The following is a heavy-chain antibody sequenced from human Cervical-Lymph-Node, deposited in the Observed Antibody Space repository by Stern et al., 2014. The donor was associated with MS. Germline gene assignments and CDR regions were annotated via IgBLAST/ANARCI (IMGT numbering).Heavy chain of an antibody. J-gene: IGHJ4*02. CDR2: LIPFFGAT. Sequence: QVQLVQSGSEAKKPGSSVKVSCKSSGDTFSNYALSWVRQAPGQGLEWVGGLIPFFGATRYGQKFQGRVTITPEESTGTAFMELSNLTSDDTAVYYCALRRSYYVFWGQGTLISVSS. D-gene: IGHD4-11*01. CDR3: ALRRSYYVF. CDR1: GDTFSNYA. V-gene: IGHV1-69*01.